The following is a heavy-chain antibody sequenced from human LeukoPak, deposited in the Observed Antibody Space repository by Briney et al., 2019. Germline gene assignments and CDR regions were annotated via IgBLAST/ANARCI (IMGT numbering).Heavy chain of an antibody. CDR2: LSYDRSVK. Sequence: GGSLRLSRAPSGVTFRGYAVHTGGEAPGTGVGWVAGLSYDRSVKYYADIVKGRFTISRDNSKNTLYLQMKSLSTEDTDVYYCARVGYCSSTSCYTTQYYYYGMDVWGQGTTVTVSS. J-gene: IGHJ6*02. V-gene: IGHV3-30-3*01. CDR3: ARVGYCSSTSCYTTQYYYYGMDV. CDR1: GVTFRGYA. D-gene: IGHD2-2*02.